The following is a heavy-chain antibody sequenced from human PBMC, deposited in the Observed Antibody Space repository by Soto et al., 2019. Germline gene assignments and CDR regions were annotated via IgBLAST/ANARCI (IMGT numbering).Heavy chain of an antibody. V-gene: IGHV3-74*01. CDR1: GFTFSSYW. Sequence: GGSLRLSCAASGFTFSSYWMHWVRQAPGKGLVWVSRINSDGSSASYADSVKGRFTISRDNAKNTLYLQMNSLRAEDTAVYYCARDHDYYYYMDVWGKGTTVTVSS. CDR2: INSDGSSA. J-gene: IGHJ6*03. CDR3: ARDHDYYYYMDV.